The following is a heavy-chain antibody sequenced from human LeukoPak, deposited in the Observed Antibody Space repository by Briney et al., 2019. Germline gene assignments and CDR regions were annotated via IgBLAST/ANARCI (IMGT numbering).Heavy chain of an antibody. Sequence: TSETLSLTCTVSGGSISSYYWSWIRQPPGKGLEWIGYIYYSGSTNYNPSLKSRVTISVDTSKNQFSLKLSSVTAADTAVYYCARHRGTYDYVWGSYRQPHYFDYWGQGTLVTVSS. D-gene: IGHD3-16*02. V-gene: IGHV4-59*01. CDR2: IYYSGST. CDR3: ARHRGTYDYVWGSYRQPHYFDY. CDR1: GGSISSYY. J-gene: IGHJ4*02.